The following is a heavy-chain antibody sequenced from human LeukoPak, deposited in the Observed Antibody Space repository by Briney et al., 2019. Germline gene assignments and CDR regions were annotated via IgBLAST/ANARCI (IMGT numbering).Heavy chain of an antibody. CDR3: ARDRPYYDSSSEAFDI. Sequence: PSETLSLTCTVSGGSVSSGSYYWSWLRQPPGKGLEWIGYIYYSGSTNYNPSLKSRVTISVDTSKNQFSLKLSSVTAADTAVYFCARDRPYYDSSSEAFDIWGQGTMVTVSS. D-gene: IGHD3-22*01. CDR2: IYYSGST. V-gene: IGHV4-61*01. J-gene: IGHJ3*02. CDR1: GGSVSSGSYY.